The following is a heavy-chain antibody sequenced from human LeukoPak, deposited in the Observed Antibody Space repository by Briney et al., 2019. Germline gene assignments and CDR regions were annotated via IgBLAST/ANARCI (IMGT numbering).Heavy chain of an antibody. D-gene: IGHD6-19*01. Sequence: GGSLRLSCAASGFTFSSYAMHRVRQAPGTGLESVAVISYDGSNKYYADSVKGRFTISRDNSKNTLYLQMNSLRAEDTAVYYCAREAESAVAGSYYFDYWGQGTLVTVSS. CDR3: AREAESAVAGSYYFDY. V-gene: IGHV3-30*04. CDR1: GFTFSSYA. J-gene: IGHJ4*02. CDR2: ISYDGSNK.